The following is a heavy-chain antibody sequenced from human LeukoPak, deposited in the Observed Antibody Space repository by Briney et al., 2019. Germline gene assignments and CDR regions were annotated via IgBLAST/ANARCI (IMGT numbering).Heavy chain of an antibody. CDR2: INPNSGGT. CDR1: GSTFTRYY. CDR3: AREGGGDYGDYVGY. J-gene: IGHJ4*02. D-gene: IGHD4-17*01. V-gene: IGHV1-2*02. Sequence: ASVKVSCKASGSTFTRYYMHWVRQAPGQGLEGMGWINPNSGGTNYAQKFQGRVTMTRDTSISTTYMELNRLTSGDTALYYCAREGGGDYGDYVGYWGQGTLVTVSS.